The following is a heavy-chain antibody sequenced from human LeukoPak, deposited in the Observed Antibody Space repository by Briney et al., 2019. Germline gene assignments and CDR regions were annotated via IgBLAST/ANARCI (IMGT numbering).Heavy chain of an antibody. D-gene: IGHD3-10*01. V-gene: IGHV4-34*01. CDR1: GGSFSGYY. Sequence: SETLSLTCAVYGGSFSGYYWSWIRQPPGKGLEWIGEINHSGSTNYNPSLKSRVTISVDTSKNQFSLKLSSVTAADTAVYYCARDVGHSNSGSYYNGEFDYWGQGTLVTVSS. CDR3: ARDVGHSNSGSYYNGEFDY. CDR2: INHSGST. J-gene: IGHJ4*02.